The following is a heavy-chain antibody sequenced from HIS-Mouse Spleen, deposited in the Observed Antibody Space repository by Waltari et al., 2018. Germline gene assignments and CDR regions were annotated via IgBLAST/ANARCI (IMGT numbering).Heavy chain of an antibody. CDR3: ARVNSSFDY. Sequence: QVQLQQWGAGLLKPSETLSLTCAVYGGSFSGYYWSWIRQPPGKGLEWIWEINHSGSTNYNQSLKSRVTISVDTSKNQFSLKLSSVTAADTAVYYCARVNSSFDYWGQGTLVTVSS. CDR2: INHSGST. V-gene: IGHV4-34*01. CDR1: GGSFSGYY. D-gene: IGHD6-13*01. J-gene: IGHJ4*02.